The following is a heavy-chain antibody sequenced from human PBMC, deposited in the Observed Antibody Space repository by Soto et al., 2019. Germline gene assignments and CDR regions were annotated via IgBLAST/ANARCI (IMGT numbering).Heavy chain of an antibody. CDR3: ASQTTLYYYGMDV. Sequence: SETLSLTCTVSGGSISSGGYYWSWIRQHPGKGLEWIGYIYYSGSTYYNPSLKSRVTISVDTSKNQFSLKLSSVTAADTAVYYCASQTTLYYYGMDVWGQGTTVTVSS. CDR1: GGSISSGGYY. D-gene: IGHD1-7*01. J-gene: IGHJ6*02. V-gene: IGHV4-31*03. CDR2: IYYSGST.